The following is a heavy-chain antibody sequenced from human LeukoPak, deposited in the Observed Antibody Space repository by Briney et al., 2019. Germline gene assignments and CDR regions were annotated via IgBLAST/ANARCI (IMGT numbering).Heavy chain of an antibody. J-gene: IGHJ4*02. Sequence: ASVKVSCKASGYTFTSYAMNWVRQAPGQGLEWMGWINTNTGNPTYAQGFTGRFVFSLDTSVSTAYLQISSLKAEDTAVYYCARHPANIAVAGAIDYWGQGTLVTVSS. D-gene: IGHD6-19*01. CDR1: GYTFTSYA. CDR3: ARHPANIAVAGAIDY. V-gene: IGHV7-4-1*02. CDR2: INTNTGNP.